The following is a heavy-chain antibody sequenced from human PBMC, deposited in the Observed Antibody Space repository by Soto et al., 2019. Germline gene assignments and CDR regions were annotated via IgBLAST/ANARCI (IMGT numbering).Heavy chain of an antibody. V-gene: IGHV1-58*01. CDR1: GFTFTSSA. D-gene: IGHD3-9*01. Sequence: QMQLVQYGTEEKKPGTSVKVSCKASGFTFTSSAVQWVRQAHGQRLEWIGWIVVGSGNTNYAQKLQERVTITRDMSTSTAYMELSILRSEDTAVYYCADGSWLSHYWYFDLWGRGTLVTVSS. J-gene: IGHJ2*01. CDR2: IVVGSGNT. CDR3: ADGSWLSHYWYFDL.